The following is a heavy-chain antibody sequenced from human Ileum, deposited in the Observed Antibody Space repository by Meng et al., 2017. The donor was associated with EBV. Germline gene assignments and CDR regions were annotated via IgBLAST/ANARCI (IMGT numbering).Heavy chain of an antibody. J-gene: IGHJ4*02. D-gene: IGHD4-17*01. CDR3: ASGRDYAWHS. V-gene: IGHV4-4*02. Sequence: QRHLQESGPGLVKASVTLSLTCAVSGDSSSSNNWWSWVRQPPGKGLEWIGEIYHSGSTNYNPSFKSRVTMSVDKSKNQISLNLSSVTAADTAVYYCASGRDYAWHSWGRGTLVTVSS. CDR1: GDSSSSNNW. CDR2: IYHSGST.